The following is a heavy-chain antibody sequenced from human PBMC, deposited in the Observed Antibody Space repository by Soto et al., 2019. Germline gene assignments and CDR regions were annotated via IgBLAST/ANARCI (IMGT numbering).Heavy chain of an antibody. V-gene: IGHV2-5*02. CDR2: IYWDDDK. CDR1: GFSLSTSGVG. D-gene: IGHD3-10*01. CDR3: AHFDVPDYYGSGGFDP. Sequence: QITLKESGPTLVKPTQTLTLTCTFSGFSLSTSGVGVGWIRQPPGKALEWLALIYWDDDKRYSPSLKSRLTITKDTSKNQVVLTMTNMDPVDTATYYCAHFDVPDYYGSGGFDPWGQGTLVTVSS. J-gene: IGHJ5*02.